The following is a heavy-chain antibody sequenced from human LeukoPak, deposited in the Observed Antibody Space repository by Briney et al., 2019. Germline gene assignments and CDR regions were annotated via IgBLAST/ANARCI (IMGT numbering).Heavy chain of an antibody. Sequence: GGSLRLSCAASGFSFGDYAMHWVRQAPCKGLEWVALISFDGTETYYADSVRGRFSISRDNSRNTLYLQMNYLTDDDTAVYYCAKDRAKVIASLMEWGQGTLVTVSS. D-gene: IGHD2-21*01. J-gene: IGHJ4*02. CDR3: AKDRAKVIASLME. V-gene: IGHV3-30-3*01. CDR2: ISFDGTET. CDR1: GFSFGDYA.